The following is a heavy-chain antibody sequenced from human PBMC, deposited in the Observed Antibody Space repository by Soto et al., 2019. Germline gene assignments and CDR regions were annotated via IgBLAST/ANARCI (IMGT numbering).Heavy chain of an antibody. Sequence: QVQLVESGGGVVQPGRSLRLSCAASGFTFSSYGMHWVRQAPGKGLEWVAAISYDGSNKYYADSVKGRFTISRDNSKNTRYLQMNSLRAEDTAVYYCAKDPYYYDSSGYYWGYYFDYWGQGTLVTVSS. CDR3: AKDPYYYDSSGYYWGYYFDY. V-gene: IGHV3-30*18. J-gene: IGHJ4*02. CDR2: ISYDGSNK. CDR1: GFTFSSYG. D-gene: IGHD3-22*01.